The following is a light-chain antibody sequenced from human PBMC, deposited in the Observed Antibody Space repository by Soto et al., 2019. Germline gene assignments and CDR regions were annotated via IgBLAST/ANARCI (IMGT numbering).Light chain of an antibody. J-gene: IGKJ4*01. CDR2: DAS. CDR3: QQRSNWPYLT. Sequence: EIVLTQSPDTLSLSPGERATLSCRASQSVSCYLGWYPQKPGQAPRLLIYDASNMDYGVPARFRGSGSGTNFTLTIASLEPDDFAVYYCQQRSNWPYLTFGGGTRV. CDR1: QSVSCY. V-gene: IGKV3-11*01.